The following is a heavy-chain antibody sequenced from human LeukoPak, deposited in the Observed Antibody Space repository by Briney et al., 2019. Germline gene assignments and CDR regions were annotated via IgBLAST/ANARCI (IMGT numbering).Heavy chain of an antibody. CDR1: GFTFSSYA. CDR2: ISGSGGST. Sequence: QPGGSLRLSCAASGFTFSSYAMSWVRRAPGKGLEWVSAISGSGGSTYYADSVKGRFTISRDNSKNTLYLQMNSLRAEDTAVYYCGDHGGPESSLYYFYYLGQGTLGNGSS. D-gene: IGHD6-13*01. J-gene: IGHJ4*02. V-gene: IGHV3-23*01. CDR3: GDHGGPESSLYYFYY.